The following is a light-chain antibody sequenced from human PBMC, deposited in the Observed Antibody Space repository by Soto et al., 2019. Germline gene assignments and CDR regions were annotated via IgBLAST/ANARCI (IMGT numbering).Light chain of an antibody. Sequence: PGDMATLSCRASQNVRSDYFAWYQQKPGQAPRVIIFGVSTRASATPDRFGGSGSGTYFTLTISRLEPDDFALYYCQQYGNSPLTFGGGTKVDIK. CDR3: QQYGNSPLT. CDR1: QNVRSDY. CDR2: GVS. J-gene: IGKJ4*01. V-gene: IGKV3-20*01.